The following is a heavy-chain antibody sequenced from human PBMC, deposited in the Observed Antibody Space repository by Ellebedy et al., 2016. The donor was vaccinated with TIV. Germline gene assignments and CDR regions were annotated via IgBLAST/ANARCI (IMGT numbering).Heavy chain of an antibody. CDR2: ISDSGST. Sequence: SETLSLTCTVSGVSLSGNYWSWIRQPPGKGLEWIGYISDSGSTNYIPSLKSRVTMSVDASKNQFSLQLSSVTAADTAVYYCARGRPYKSDYWGQGTVVTVSS. CDR3: ARGRPYKSDY. D-gene: IGHD1-14*01. V-gene: IGHV4-59*01. J-gene: IGHJ4*02. CDR1: GVSLSGNY.